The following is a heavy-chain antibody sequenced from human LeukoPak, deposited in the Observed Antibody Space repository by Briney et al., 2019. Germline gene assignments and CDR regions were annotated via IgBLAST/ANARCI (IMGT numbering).Heavy chain of an antibody. D-gene: IGHD3-3*01. Sequence: PSETLSLTCTVSGGSISSYYWSWIRQPAGKGLEWIGRIYTSGSTNYNPSLKSRVTMSVDTSKNQFSLKLSSVTAADTAVYYCARDSSPYDFWSGYYNLDYWGQGTLVTVST. CDR1: GGSISSYY. V-gene: IGHV4-4*07. CDR2: IYTSGST. CDR3: ARDSSPYDFWSGYYNLDY. J-gene: IGHJ4*02.